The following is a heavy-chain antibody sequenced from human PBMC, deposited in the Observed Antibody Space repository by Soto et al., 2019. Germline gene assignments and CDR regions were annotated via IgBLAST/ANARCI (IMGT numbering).Heavy chain of an antibody. CDR1: GGSFSGYY. J-gene: IGHJ4*02. CDR3: ASSRGGTVVVPAAHPGSN. V-gene: IGHV4-34*01. D-gene: IGHD2-2*01. CDR2: INHSGST. Sequence: LSLTCAVYGGSFSGYYWSWIRQPPGKGLEWIGEINHSGSTNYNPSLKSRVTISVDTSKNQFSLKLSSVTAADTAVYYCASSRGGTVVVPAAHPGSNWGQGTLVTVSS.